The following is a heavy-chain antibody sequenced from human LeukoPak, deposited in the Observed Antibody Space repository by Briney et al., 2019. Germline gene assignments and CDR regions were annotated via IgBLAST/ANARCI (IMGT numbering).Heavy chain of an antibody. CDR2: IYINDYA. V-gene: IGHV3-66*01. Sequence: PGGSLRLSCAASGVTFSSSWMSWVRQAPGKGLEWVSIIYINDYAYYSDSVKGRFTISRDNSKNTLDLQMSSLRAEDTAVYYCARDVLREGSSYNWGQGTLVTVSS. J-gene: IGHJ4*02. CDR3: ARDVLREGSSYN. D-gene: IGHD3-10*01. CDR1: GVTFSSSW.